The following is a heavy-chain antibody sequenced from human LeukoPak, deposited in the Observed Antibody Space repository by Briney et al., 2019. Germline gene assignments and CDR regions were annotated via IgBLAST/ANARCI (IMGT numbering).Heavy chain of an antibody. CDR2: IYYSGST. CDR1: GGSISRTTYY. Sequence: SETLSLTCTVSGGSISRTTYYWSWIRQPPGKGLEWIGYIYYSGSTNYNPSLKSRVTISVDTSKNQFSLKLSSVTAADTAVYYCARERRQLVRYSYYYYMDVWGEGTTVTVSS. D-gene: IGHD6-6*01. CDR3: ARERRQLVRYSYYYYMDV. V-gene: IGHV4-61*01. J-gene: IGHJ6*03.